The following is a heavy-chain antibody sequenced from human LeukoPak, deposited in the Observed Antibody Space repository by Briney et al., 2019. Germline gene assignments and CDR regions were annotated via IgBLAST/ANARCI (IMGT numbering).Heavy chain of an antibody. CDR1: SGSISSYY. CDR2: IYYSGST. J-gene: IGHJ4*02. CDR3: ARLWARCSSTSCYSNPYYFDY. Sequence: SETLSLTCTVSSGSISSYYWSWIRQPPGKGLEWIGYIYYSGSTNYNPSLKSRVTISVDTSKNQFSLKLSSVTAADTAVYYCARLWARCSSTSCYSNPYYFDYWGQGTLVTVSS. D-gene: IGHD2-2*01. V-gene: IGHV4-59*08.